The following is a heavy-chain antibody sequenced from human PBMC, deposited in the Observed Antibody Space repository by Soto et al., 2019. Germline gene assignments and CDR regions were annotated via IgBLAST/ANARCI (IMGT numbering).Heavy chain of an antibody. V-gene: IGHV1-69*05. J-gene: IGHJ6*02. D-gene: IGHD3-22*01. CDR2: IIPIFGTA. CDR3: ARMYYYDSSGSRVYYYGMDV. CDR1: GGTFSSYA. Sequence: SVKVSCKASGGTFSSYAISWVRQAPGQGLEWMGGIIPIFGTANYAQKFQGRVTITRDTSASTAYMELSSLRSEDTAVYYCARMYYYDSSGSRVYYYGMDVWGQGTTVTVSS.